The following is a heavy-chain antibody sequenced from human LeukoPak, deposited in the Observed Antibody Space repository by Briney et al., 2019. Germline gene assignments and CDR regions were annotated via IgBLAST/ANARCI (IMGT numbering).Heavy chain of an antibody. J-gene: IGHJ4*02. CDR1: GFTFSSYE. D-gene: IGHD2-15*01. CDR3: ARDRLGVEVVVAATADY. Sequence: GGSLRLSCAASGFTFSSYEMNWVRQAPGKRLEWVSYISSSGSTIYYADSVKGRFTISRDNAKNSLYLQMNSLRAEDTAVYYCARDRLGVEVVVAATADYWGQGTLVTVSS. V-gene: IGHV3-48*03. CDR2: ISSSGSTI.